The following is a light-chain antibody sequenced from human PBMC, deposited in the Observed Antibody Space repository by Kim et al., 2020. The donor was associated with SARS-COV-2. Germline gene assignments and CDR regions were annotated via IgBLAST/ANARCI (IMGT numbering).Light chain of an antibody. CDR2: RNN. J-gene: IGLJ1*01. Sequence: GQKVTISCSGSSSNIGSNYVYWYQQLPGTAPKLLIYRNNQRPSGVPDRFSGSKSGTSASLAISGLRSEDEADYYCATWDDSLSGYVFGTGTKVTVL. CDR3: ATWDDSLSGYV. V-gene: IGLV1-47*01. CDR1: SSNIGSNY.